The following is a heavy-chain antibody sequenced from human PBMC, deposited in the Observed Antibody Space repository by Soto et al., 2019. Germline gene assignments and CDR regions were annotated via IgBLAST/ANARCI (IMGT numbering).Heavy chain of an antibody. Sequence: SETLSLTCTVSGGSISSSSYYWGWIRQPPGKGLEWIGSIYYSGSTYYNPSLKSRVTISVDTSKNQFSLKLSSVTAADTAVYYCARRSFTVYYMDVWGKGTTVTVSS. J-gene: IGHJ6*03. CDR2: IYYSGST. CDR1: GGSISSSSYY. V-gene: IGHV4-39*01. D-gene: IGHD4-4*01. CDR3: ARRSFTVYYMDV.